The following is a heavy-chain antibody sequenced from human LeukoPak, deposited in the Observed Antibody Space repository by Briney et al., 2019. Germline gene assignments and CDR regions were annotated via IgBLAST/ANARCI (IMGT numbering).Heavy chain of an antibody. CDR3: AKETVSSSAAHY. V-gene: IGHV3-21*04. J-gene: IGHJ4*02. CDR2: ISSSSSYI. Sequence: PGGSLRLSCAAPGFTFSSYSMTWVRQAPGKGLEWVSSISSSSSYIYYADSVKGRFTISRDNSKNTLYLQMNSLRAEDTAVYYCAKETVSSSAAHYWGQGTLVTVSS. D-gene: IGHD6-19*01. CDR1: GFTFSSYS.